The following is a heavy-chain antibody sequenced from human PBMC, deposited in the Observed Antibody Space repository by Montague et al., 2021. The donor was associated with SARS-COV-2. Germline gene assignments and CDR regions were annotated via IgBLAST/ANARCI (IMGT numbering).Heavy chain of an antibody. CDR1: GGSISSSSYY. J-gene: IGHJ3*02. V-gene: IGHV4-39*01. Sequence: SETLSLTCTVSGGSISSSSYYWGWIRRPSGKGLEWIGSIYYSGSTYYNPSLKSRGTISVDTSKNQFSLKLSSVTAADTAVYYCARHGLAGITIFGVVTPRGGFDIWGQGTMVTVSS. CDR3: ARHGLAGITIFGVVTPRGGFDI. D-gene: IGHD3-3*01. CDR2: IYYSGST.